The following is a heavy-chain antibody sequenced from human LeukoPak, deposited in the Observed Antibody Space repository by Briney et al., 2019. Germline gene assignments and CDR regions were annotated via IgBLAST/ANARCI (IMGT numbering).Heavy chain of an antibody. CDR3: ARGYYYDSSGHPFPYYFDY. CDR2: INHSGST. Sequence: SETLPLTCAVYGGSFSGYYWSWIRQPPGKGLEWIGEINHSGSTNYNPSLKSRVTISVDTSKNQFSLKLSSVTAADTAVYYCARGYYYDSSGHPFPYYFDYWGQGTLVTVSS. J-gene: IGHJ4*02. V-gene: IGHV4-34*01. D-gene: IGHD3-22*01. CDR1: GGSFSGYY.